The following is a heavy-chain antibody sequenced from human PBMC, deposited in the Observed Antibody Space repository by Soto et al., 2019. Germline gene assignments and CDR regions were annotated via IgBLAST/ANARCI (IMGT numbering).Heavy chain of an antibody. V-gene: IGHV4-30-2*01. CDR1: VGSISSGGYS. J-gene: IGHJ6*02. CDR2: IYHSGST. CDR3: ARGAGSGSDYYYYYGMDV. D-gene: IGHD3-10*01. Sequence: SESLSLTYAFSVGSISSGGYSWSWIRQPPGKGLEWIGYIYHSGSTYYNPSLKSRVTISVDRSKNQFSLKLSSVTAADTAVYYCARGAGSGSDYYYYYGMDVWGQGTTVTVSS.